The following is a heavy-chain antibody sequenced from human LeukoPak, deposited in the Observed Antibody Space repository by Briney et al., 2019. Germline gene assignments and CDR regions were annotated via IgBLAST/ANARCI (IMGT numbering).Heavy chain of an antibody. D-gene: IGHD2-15*01. J-gene: IGHJ5*02. CDR1: GFTFSSYA. Sequence: GGSLRLSCAASGFTFSSYAMSWVRQAPGKGLEWVSAISDSGGSTYYADSVKGRFTISRDNSKNTLYLQMNSLRAEDTAVYYCAKGLASRDCSGGSCYGWFDPWGQGTLVTVSS. V-gene: IGHV3-23*01. CDR2: ISDSGGST. CDR3: AKGLASRDCSGGSCYGWFDP.